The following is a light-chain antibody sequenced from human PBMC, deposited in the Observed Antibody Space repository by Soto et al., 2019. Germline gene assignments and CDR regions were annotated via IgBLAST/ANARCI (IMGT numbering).Light chain of an antibody. J-gene: IGLJ2*01. CDR3: LLAYTGARV. V-gene: IGLV7-46*01. CDR1: TGAVTSDHF. Sequence: QAVVTQEPSLTVSPGGTVTLTCGSSTGAVTSDHFPFWFQQKPGQAPRALIDDTNTKHSWTPARFSGSLLGGKAALTFSGAQPEDEADYYCLLAYTGARVFGGGTKVTVL. CDR2: DTN.